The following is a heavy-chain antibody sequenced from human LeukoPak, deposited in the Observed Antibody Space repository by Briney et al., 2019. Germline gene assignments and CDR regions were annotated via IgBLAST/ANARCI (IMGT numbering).Heavy chain of an antibody. CDR2: MNPNSGNT. CDR1: GYTFTSYD. V-gene: IGHV1-8*01. Sequence: GASVKVSCKASGYTFTSYDINWVRQATGQGLEWMGWMNPNSGNTGYAQKFQGRVTITRNTSISTAYMELSSLRSEDTAVYYCAILERRTYYGSGSYYNSDYWGQGTLVTVSS. J-gene: IGHJ4*02. D-gene: IGHD3-10*01. CDR3: AILERRTYYGSGSYYNSDY.